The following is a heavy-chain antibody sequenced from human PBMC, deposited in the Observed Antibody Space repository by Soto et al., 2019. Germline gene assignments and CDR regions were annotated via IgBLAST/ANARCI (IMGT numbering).Heavy chain of an antibody. V-gene: IGHV3-30-3*01. CDR2: ISYDGSNK. CDR1: GFTFSSYA. J-gene: IGHJ4*02. CDR3: ARGYVDIVAPHQVPFDY. D-gene: IGHD5-12*01. Sequence: GGSLRLSCAASGFTFSSYAMHWVRQAPGKGLEWVAVISYDGSNKYYADSVKGRFTISRDNSKNTLYLQMNSLRAEDTAVYYCARGYVDIVAPHQVPFDYWGQGTLVTVSS.